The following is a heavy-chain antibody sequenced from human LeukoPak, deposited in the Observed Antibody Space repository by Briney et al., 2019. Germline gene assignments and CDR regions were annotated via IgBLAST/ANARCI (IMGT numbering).Heavy chain of an antibody. CDR2: ISYDGSNK. V-gene: IGHV3-30*18. Sequence: GGSLRLSCAASGFTFSSYGMHWVRQAPGKGLEWVAVISYDGSNKYYADSVNGRFTISRDNSKNKLYLQMNSLRAEDTAVYYCEKYGDSRSYFDYWGQGTLVTVSS. CDR1: GFTFSSYG. CDR3: EKYGDSRSYFDY. D-gene: IGHD6-13*01. J-gene: IGHJ4*02.